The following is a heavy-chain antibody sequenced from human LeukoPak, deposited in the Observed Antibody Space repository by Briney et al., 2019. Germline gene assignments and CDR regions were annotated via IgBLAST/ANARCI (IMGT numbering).Heavy chain of an antibody. CDR2: IIPSSGGT. D-gene: IGHD2-2*03. V-gene: IGHV1-2*02. CDR3: VRNGYCDTTACYSYFDP. J-gene: IGHJ5*02. CDR1: GFTFTDPY. Sequence: ASVKVSCKASGFTFTDPYIHWLRQAPGQGLEWMGWIIPSSGGTNYAPKFQGRVTMTTDTSITTAYMELGSLTSDDTAVYYCVRNGYCDTTACYSYFDPWGQGTLVTVSS.